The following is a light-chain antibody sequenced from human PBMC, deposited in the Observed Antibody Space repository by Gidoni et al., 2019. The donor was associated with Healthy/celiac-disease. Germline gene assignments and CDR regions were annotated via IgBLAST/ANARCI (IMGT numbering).Light chain of an antibody. V-gene: IGKV1-5*03. CDR3: QQYNSYPRWT. CDR2: KAS. Sequence: DNQMTQSPSTLSASVGDRVTITCRASQSISSWLAWYQQKPGKAPKLLIYKASSLESGVPSRFSGSGSGTEFTLTISSLQPDDFATYYCQQYNSYPRWTFGQXTKVEIK. CDR1: QSISSW. J-gene: IGKJ1*01.